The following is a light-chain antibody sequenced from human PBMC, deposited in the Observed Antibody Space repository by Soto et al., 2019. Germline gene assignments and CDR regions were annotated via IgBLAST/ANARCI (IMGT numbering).Light chain of an antibody. J-gene: IGKJ4*01. Sequence: ENVLTQFPATLSLSPGESATLSCRASEYVRVYLAWYHQKPGQAPRLLMYETSTRAPGIPRRFSGSGSGTDFTLSISSLEPEDSGVYYCQQRNDWPALPFGGGTKVEIK. V-gene: IGKV3-11*01. CDR2: ETS. CDR1: EYVRVY. CDR3: QQRNDWPALP.